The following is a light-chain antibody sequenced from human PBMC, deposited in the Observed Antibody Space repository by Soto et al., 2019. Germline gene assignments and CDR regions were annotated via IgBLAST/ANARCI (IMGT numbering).Light chain of an antibody. CDR3: QQYNMYPYT. CDR2: DAS. V-gene: IGKV1-5*01. CDR1: QSASTW. Sequence: DIQMTRSPSTLSASVGDRVTITCRASQSASTWLAWYQQKPGKAPKLLIYDASILQGGVPLRFSGSGSGTEFTLTISSLQSEDFATYYCQQYNMYPYTFGQGTKLE. J-gene: IGKJ2*01.